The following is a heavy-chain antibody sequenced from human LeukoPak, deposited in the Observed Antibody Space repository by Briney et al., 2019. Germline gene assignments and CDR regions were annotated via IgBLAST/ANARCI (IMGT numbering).Heavy chain of an antibody. CDR1: GYSFTSYW. Sequence: ESLKISCKGSGYSFTSYWIGWVRQMPGKGLEWMGIIYPGDSDTRYSPSFQGQVTISADKSISTAYLQWSSLKASDTAMYYCARGGVYCSSTSCYYDYWGQGTLVTVSS. J-gene: IGHJ4*02. V-gene: IGHV5-51*01. CDR3: ARGGVYCSSTSCYYDY. CDR2: IYPGDSDT. D-gene: IGHD2-2*01.